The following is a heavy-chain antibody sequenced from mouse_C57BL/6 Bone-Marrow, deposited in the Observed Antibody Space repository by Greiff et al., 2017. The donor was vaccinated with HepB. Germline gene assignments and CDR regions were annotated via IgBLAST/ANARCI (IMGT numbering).Heavy chain of an antibody. CDR3: ARRGDSAWFAY. V-gene: IGHV1-82*01. J-gene: IGHJ3*01. CDR1: GYAFSSSW. CDR2: IYPGDGDT. Sequence: QVQLQQSGPELVKPGASVKISCKASGYAFSSSWMNWVKQRPGKGLEWIGRIYPGDGDTNYNGKFKGKATLTADKSSSTAYRQLSSLTSEDSAVYFCARRGDSAWFAYWGQGTLVTVSA.